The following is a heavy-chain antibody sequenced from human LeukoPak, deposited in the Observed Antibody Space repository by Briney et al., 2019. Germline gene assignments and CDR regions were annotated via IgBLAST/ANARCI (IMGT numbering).Heavy chain of an antibody. J-gene: IGHJ6*03. CDR2: IYDNGST. D-gene: IGHD2-15*01. Sequence: SETLSLNCAVSGGSISRSNWWSWVRPSPGKGLEWIGEIYDNGSTNYNPSLKSRVTISVDTSKNQFSLKLSSVTAADTAVYYCARGLGRRCSGGSCYRYYYYYYMDVWGKGTTVTVSS. CDR3: ARGLGRRCSGGSCYRYYYYYYMDV. CDR1: GGSISRSNW. V-gene: IGHV4-4*02.